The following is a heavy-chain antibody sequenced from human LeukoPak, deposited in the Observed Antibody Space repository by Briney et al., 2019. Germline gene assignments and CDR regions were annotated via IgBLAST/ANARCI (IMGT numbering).Heavy chain of an antibody. V-gene: IGHV3-30-3*01. Sequence: GGSLRLSCAASGFTFSSYAMHWVRQAPGKGLEWVAVISYDGSNKYYADSVKGRFTISRDNSKNTLYLQMNSLRDEDTAVYYCANWGTSVPWGQGTLVTVSS. J-gene: IGHJ5*02. CDR2: ISYDGSNK. CDR1: GFTFSSYA. D-gene: IGHD3-16*01. CDR3: ANWGTSVP.